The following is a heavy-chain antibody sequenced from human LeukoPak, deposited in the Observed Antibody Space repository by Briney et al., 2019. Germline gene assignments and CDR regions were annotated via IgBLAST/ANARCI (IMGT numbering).Heavy chain of an antibody. V-gene: IGHV1-2*02. CDR3: ARAYPTYYYDSSGYYFDY. D-gene: IGHD3-22*01. CDR2: INPNSGGT. Sequence: ASVKVSCKASGYTFTGYYMHWVRQAPGQGLEWMGWINPNSGGTNYAQKFQGRVTMTRDTSISTAYMELSRLRSDDTAVYHCARAYPTYYYDSSGYYFDYWGQGTLVTVSS. J-gene: IGHJ4*02. CDR1: GYTFTGYY.